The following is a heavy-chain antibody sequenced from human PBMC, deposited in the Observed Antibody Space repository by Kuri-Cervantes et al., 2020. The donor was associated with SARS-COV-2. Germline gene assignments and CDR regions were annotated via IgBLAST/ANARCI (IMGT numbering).Heavy chain of an antibody. CDR2: ISGSGGST. V-gene: IGHV3-23*01. CDR3: AKDAGYSSSWYVGGSIWFDP. D-gene: IGHD6-13*01. Sequence: GESLKISCAASGFTFSSYAMSWVRQAPGKGLEWVSAISGSGGSTYYADSVKGRFTISRDNSKSTLYLQMNSLRAEDTAVYYCAKDAGYSSSWYVGGSIWFDPWGQGTLVTVSS. J-gene: IGHJ5*02. CDR1: GFTFSSYA.